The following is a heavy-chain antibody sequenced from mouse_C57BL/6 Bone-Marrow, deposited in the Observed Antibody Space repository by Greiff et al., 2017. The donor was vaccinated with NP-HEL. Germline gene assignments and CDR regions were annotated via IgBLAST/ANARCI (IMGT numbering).Heavy chain of an antibody. CDR2: IYPGSGST. V-gene: IGHV1-55*01. D-gene: IGHD2-4*01. J-gene: IGHJ2*01. CDR1: GYTFTSYW. Sequence: VQLQQSGAELVKPGASVKMSCKASGYTFTSYWITWVKQRPGQGLEWIGDIYPGSGSTNYNEKFKSKATLTVDTSSSTAYMQLSSLTSEDSAVYYCAREVLYDYDFFDYWGQGTTLTVSS. CDR3: AREVLYDYDFFDY.